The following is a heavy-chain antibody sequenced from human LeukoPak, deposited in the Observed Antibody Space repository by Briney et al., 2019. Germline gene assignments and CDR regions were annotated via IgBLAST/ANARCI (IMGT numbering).Heavy chain of an antibody. V-gene: IGHV1-46*01. CDR3: ASDTLKGDSIIGLPRGLDS. D-gene: IGHD2/OR15-2a*01. Sequence: ASVKVSCKASGYTFTSYYMHWVRQAPGQGLEWMGIINPSGGSTSYAQKFQGRVTMTRDTSTSTVYMELSSLRSEDTAVYYCASDTLKGDSIIGLPRGLDSGARETLVPVSS. CDR1: GYTFTSYY. J-gene: IGHJ5*01. CDR2: INPSGGST.